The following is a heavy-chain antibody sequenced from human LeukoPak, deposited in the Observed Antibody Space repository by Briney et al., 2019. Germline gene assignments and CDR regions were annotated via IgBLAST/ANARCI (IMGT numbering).Heavy chain of an antibody. J-gene: IGHJ6*02. CDR2: INHSGST. V-gene: IGHV4-34*01. CDR1: GGSFSGYY. CDR3: ARGLRYCSSTSCYTPLDV. D-gene: IGHD2-2*02. Sequence: PSETLSLTCAVYGGSFSGYYWSWIRQPPGKGLEWIGEINHSGSTNYNPSLKSRVTISVDTSKNQFSLKLSSVTAADTAVYYCARGLRYCSSTSCYTPLDVWGQGTTVTVSS.